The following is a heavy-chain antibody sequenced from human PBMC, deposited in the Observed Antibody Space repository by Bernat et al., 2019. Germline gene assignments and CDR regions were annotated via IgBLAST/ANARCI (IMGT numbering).Heavy chain of an antibody. Sequence: QVQLVQSGAEVKKPGASVKVSCKASGYTFTSYDINWVRQATGQGLEWMGWMNPNSGNTNYAQKLQGRVSMTTDTSTSTAYMELRSLRSDDTAVYYCARGPPHTDWYFDLWGRGTLVTVSS. CDR1: GYTFTSYD. J-gene: IGHJ2*01. V-gene: IGHV1-8*01. CDR2: MNPNSGNT. CDR3: ARGPPHTDWYFDL. D-gene: IGHD4-17*01.